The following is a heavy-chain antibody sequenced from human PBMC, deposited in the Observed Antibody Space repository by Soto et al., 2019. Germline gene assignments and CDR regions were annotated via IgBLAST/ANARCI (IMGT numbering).Heavy chain of an antibody. V-gene: IGHV3-30-3*01. J-gene: IGHJ3*02. Sequence: GGSLRLSCAASGFTFSSYAMHWVRQAPGKGLEWVAVISYDGSNKYYADFVKGRFTISRDNSKNTLYLQMNSLRAEDTAVYYCASIFGYSSGWYNDAFDIWGQGTMVTVSS. CDR3: ASIFGYSSGWYNDAFDI. CDR2: ISYDGSNK. D-gene: IGHD6-19*01. CDR1: GFTFSSYA.